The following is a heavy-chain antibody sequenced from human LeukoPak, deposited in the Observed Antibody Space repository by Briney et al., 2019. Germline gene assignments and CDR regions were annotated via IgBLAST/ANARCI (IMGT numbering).Heavy chain of an antibody. J-gene: IGHJ6*03. Sequence: PGGSLRLSCGASSFTFSSYVMSWVRQAPGKGLEWVSTVSTTGGSTYYADSVKGRFTISRDNSKDTLYLQMHSLSAEDTAVYYCAKCSGWFVRGKDYYYYYMDVWGKGTTVTVSS. CDR2: VSTTGGST. CDR3: AKCSGWFVRGKDYYYYYMDV. V-gene: IGHV3-23*01. CDR1: SFTFSSYV. D-gene: IGHD6-19*01.